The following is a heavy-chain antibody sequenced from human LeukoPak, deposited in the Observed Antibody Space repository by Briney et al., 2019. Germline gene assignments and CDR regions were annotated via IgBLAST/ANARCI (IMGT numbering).Heavy chain of an antibody. CDR2: IGTAGDT. D-gene: IGHD3-16*01. CDR1: GFTFSSYD. CDR3: AGEGLEGTFDY. J-gene: IGHJ4*02. V-gene: IGHV3-13*01. Sequence: GGSLRLSCAASGFTFSSYDMHWVRQATGKGLEWVSAIGTAGDTYYPGSVKGRFTISRENAKNSLYLQMNSLRVGDTAVYYCAGEGLEGTFDYWGQGTLVTVSS.